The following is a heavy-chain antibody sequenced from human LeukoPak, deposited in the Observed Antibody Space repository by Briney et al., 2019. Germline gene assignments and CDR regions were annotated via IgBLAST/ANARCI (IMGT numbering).Heavy chain of an antibody. CDR1: GGSISSYY. CDR2: IYYSGSTT. V-gene: IGHV4-59*01. J-gene: IGHJ6*03. Sequence: SSETLSLTCTVSGGSISSYYWNWIRQPPGKGLEWIGYIYYSGSTTNYNPSLKSRVTISVDTSKTQFSLKLSSVTAADTAVYYCARVGSYYDFWSSDYYYMDVWGKGTTVTVSS. D-gene: IGHD3-3*01. CDR3: ARVGSYYDFWSSDYYYMDV.